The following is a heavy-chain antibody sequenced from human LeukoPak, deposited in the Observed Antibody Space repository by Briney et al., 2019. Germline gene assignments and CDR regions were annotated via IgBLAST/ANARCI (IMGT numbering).Heavy chain of an antibody. CDR1: GFTFSSYG. J-gene: IGHJ4*02. Sequence: GGSLRLSCAASGFTFSSYGMHWVRQAPGKGLEWVAVIWYGGSNKYYADSVKGRFTISRDNSKNTLYLQMNSLRAEDTAVYYCARYFDWLLYLDYWGQGTLVTVSS. CDR3: ARYFDWLLYLDY. V-gene: IGHV3-33*01. D-gene: IGHD3-9*01. CDR2: IWYGGSNK.